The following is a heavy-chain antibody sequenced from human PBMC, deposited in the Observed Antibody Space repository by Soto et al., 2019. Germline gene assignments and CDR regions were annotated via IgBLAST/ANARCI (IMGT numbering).Heavy chain of an antibody. CDR3: AGSYGGSFDQYYYYYGMDV. CDR1: DGSISSSSYY. D-gene: IGHD1-26*01. CDR2: IYYSGST. Sequence: SETLSLTCTVSDGSISSSSYYWGWIRQPPGKGLEWIGSIYYSGSTYYNPSLKSRVTISVDTSKNQFSLKLSSVTAADTAVYYCAGSYGGSFDQYYYYYGMDVWGQGTTVTVSS. J-gene: IGHJ6*02. V-gene: IGHV4-39*01.